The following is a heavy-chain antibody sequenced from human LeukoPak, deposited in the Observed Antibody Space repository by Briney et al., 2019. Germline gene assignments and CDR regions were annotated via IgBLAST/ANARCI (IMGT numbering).Heavy chain of an antibody. CDR2: IYYSGST. Sequence: SETLSLTCTVSGGSISSYYWSWIRQPPGKGPEWIGYIYYSGSTNYNPSLKSRVTISVDTSKNQFSLKLSSVTAADTAVYYCARGAVAGPRTFDYWGQGTLVTVSS. J-gene: IGHJ4*02. CDR3: ARGAVAGPRTFDY. CDR1: GGSISSYY. D-gene: IGHD6-19*01. V-gene: IGHV4-59*01.